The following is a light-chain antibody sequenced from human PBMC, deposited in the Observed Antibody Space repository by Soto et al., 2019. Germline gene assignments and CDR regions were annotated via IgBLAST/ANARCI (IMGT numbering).Light chain of an antibody. Sequence: EIVLTQSPGTLSLSPGERASVSCRASQSVTGSYLAWYQQKPGQAPRLLIYEASSRATSIPDRFSGSGSGTDFTLTISRLEPEDFAVYYCLQYANSPRTFGQGTKVEIK. V-gene: IGKV3-20*01. CDR1: QSVTGSY. CDR2: EAS. J-gene: IGKJ1*01. CDR3: LQYANSPRT.